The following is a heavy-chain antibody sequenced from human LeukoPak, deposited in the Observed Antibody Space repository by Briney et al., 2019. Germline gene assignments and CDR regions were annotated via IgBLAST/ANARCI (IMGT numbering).Heavy chain of an antibody. Sequence: PGGSLRLSCAASGFTFSSYWMHWVRQAPGKALVWVSRINSNGSSINYADSVKGRFTISRDNAKNSLYLQMNSLRAEDMALYYCAKAAYRYSSSWGMSYFDYWGQGTLVTVSS. J-gene: IGHJ4*02. CDR1: GFTFSSYW. CDR2: INSNGSSI. V-gene: IGHV3-74*01. D-gene: IGHD6-13*01. CDR3: AKAAYRYSSSWGMSYFDY.